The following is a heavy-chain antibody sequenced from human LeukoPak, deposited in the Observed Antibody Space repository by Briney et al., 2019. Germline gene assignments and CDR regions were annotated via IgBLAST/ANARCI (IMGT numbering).Heavy chain of an antibody. V-gene: IGHV3-73*01. CDR3: TRQGYSGAFDI. CDR2: IRSKANSYAT. D-gene: IGHD3-10*01. Sequence: AGGSLRLSCAASGFTFSGSAMHWVRQASGKGLEWVGRIRSKANSYATAYAASVKGRFTISRDDSKNTAYLQMNSLKTEDTAVYYCTRQGYSGAFDIWGQGTMVTVSS. CDR1: GFTFSGSA. J-gene: IGHJ3*02.